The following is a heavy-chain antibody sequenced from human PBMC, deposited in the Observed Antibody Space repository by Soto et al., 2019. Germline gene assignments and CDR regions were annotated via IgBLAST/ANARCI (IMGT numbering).Heavy chain of an antibody. CDR2: IYYSGST. CDR3: AISPRGTVISLFPFDY. CDR1: GGSISSGGYY. Sequence: QVQLQESGPGLVKPSQTLSLTCTVSGGSISSGGYYWSWIRQHPGKGLEWIGFIYYSGSTYYNPSLQRRLTISVDPSKSQFSLKLSSVTDADTAVYYCAISPRGTVISLFPFDYWGQGSLVTVSS. J-gene: IGHJ4*02. D-gene: IGHD4-17*01. V-gene: IGHV4-31*03.